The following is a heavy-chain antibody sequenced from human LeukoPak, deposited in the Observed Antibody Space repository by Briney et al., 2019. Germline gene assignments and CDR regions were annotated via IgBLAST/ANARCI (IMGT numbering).Heavy chain of an antibody. CDR1: GCTFTNSG. Sequence: ASVKVSCKASGCTFTNSGITWVRQAPGQGLEWMGWISAYNGDTNYAQKVQGRLTMTTDTSTSTAYMELRSLRSDDTAVYCCARDCGSYRSYDSWGQGTLVTVSS. V-gene: IGHV1-18*01. J-gene: IGHJ4*02. CDR3: ARDCGSYRSYDS. CDR2: ISAYNGDT. D-gene: IGHD1-26*01.